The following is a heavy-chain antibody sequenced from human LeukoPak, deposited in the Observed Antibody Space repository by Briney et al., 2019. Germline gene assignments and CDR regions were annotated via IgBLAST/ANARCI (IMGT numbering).Heavy chain of an antibody. J-gene: IGHJ4*02. CDR2: INHSGST. CDR3: AVTGRYCSSTSCYGRDGNYFDY. V-gene: IGHV4-34*01. CDR1: GGSFSGYY. Sequence: PSETLSLTCAVYGGSFSGYYWSWIRQPPGKGLGWIGEINHSGSTNYNPSLKSRVTISVDTSKNQSSLKLSSVTAADTAVYYCAVTGRYCSSTSCYGRDGNYFDYWGQGTLVIVSS. D-gene: IGHD2-2*01.